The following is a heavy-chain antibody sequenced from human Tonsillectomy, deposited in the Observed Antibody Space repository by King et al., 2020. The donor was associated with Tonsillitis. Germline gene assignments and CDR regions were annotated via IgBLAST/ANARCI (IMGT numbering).Heavy chain of an antibody. CDR3: TTYTSGYFDC. D-gene: IGHD4-11*01. CDR2: IRNDGTT. J-gene: IGHJ4*02. V-gene: IGHV3-15*01. CDR1: GFTFTNAW. Sequence: VQLVESGGGLVKPGGSLRLSCAASGFTFTNAWMSWVRQAPGKGLEWVGRIRNDGTTDYAAPVKGRFTISRDESKNTLYLQMKSLKTEDTAVYFCTTYTSGYFDCWGQGTLVTVSS.